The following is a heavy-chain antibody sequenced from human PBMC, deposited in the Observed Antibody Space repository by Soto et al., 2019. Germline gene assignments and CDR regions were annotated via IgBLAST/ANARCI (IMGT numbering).Heavy chain of an antibody. CDR2: INPISGDT. CDR1: GYTFTGHY. Sequence: QVQLVQSGAEAKKPGASVKVSCKASGYTFTGHYIHWVRQAPGQGLEWMGWINPISGDTEYAQKFQGRVTMTRDTSISTAYMDLRSLISDDTAVYYCARVRRSPYAMDVWGQGTTVTVSS. J-gene: IGHJ6*02. D-gene: IGHD2-2*01. V-gene: IGHV1-2*02. CDR3: ARVRRSPYAMDV.